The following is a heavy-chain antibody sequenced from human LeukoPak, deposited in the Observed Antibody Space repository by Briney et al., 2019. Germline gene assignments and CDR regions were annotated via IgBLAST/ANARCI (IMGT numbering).Heavy chain of an antibody. D-gene: IGHD5-18*01. CDR1: GGSISSGSYY. CDR3: ARESRSYGDDAFDI. Sequence: SQTLSLTCTVSGGSISSGSYYWSWIRQPAGKGLEGIGRIYTSGSTNYNPSLKSRVTISVDTSKNQFSLKLSSVTAADTAVYYCARESRSYGDDAFDIGGQGTMVTVSS. J-gene: IGHJ3*02. V-gene: IGHV4-61*02. CDR2: IYTSGST.